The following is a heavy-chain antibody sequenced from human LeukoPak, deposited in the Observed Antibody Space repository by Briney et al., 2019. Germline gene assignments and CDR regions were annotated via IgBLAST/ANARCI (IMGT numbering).Heavy chain of an antibody. J-gene: IGHJ4*02. CDR1: GFIFSGYA. Sequence: GGSLRLSCAASGFIFSGYAMHWVRQAPGKGLEWVAVISYDGSNKYYADSVEGRFTISRGNSKNTLYLQMNSLRAEDTAVYYCASPGDDYGDYYFDYWGQGTLVTVSS. V-gene: IGHV3-30-3*01. CDR3: ASPGDDYGDYYFDY. CDR2: ISYDGSNK. D-gene: IGHD4-17*01.